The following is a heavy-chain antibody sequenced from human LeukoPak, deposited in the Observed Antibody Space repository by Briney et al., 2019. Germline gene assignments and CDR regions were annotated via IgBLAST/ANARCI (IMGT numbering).Heavy chain of an antibody. CDR2: ISGSGGST. J-gene: IGHJ6*03. CDR1: GFPFSSYA. Sequence: GSLSLSCAASGFPFSSYAMSWVRQAPGKGLEWVSAISGSGGSTYYADSVKGRFTISRDNSKNTLYLQMNSLRAEDTAVYYCAKPLRFLEWLLTFYYMDVWGKGTTVTVSS. V-gene: IGHV3-23*01. CDR3: AKPLRFLEWLLTFYYMDV. D-gene: IGHD3-3*01.